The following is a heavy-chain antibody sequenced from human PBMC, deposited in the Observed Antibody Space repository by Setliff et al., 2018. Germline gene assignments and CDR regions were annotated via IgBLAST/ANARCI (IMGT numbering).Heavy chain of an antibody. Sequence: GASVKVSCKASGYSFTSFSITWVRQAPGQGLKWLGWVSTYNGDTKSAQKFRGRVTMTTDISTSTVYMELRTLRSDDTAMYYCARRPIALAGYRKGAFDIWGQGTMVTVSS. CDR3: ARRPIALAGYRKGAFDI. CDR2: VSTYNGDT. J-gene: IGHJ3*02. V-gene: IGHV1-18*01. CDR1: GYSFTSFS. D-gene: IGHD6-19*01.